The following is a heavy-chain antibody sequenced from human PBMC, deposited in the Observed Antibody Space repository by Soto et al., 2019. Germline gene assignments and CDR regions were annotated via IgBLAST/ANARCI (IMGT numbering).Heavy chain of an antibody. J-gene: IGHJ4*02. Sequence: QVQLVESGGGVVQPGRSLRLSCAASGFTFSSYGMHWVRQAPGKGLEWVAVIWYDGSNKYYADSVTGRFTISRDNSKNTLYLQMNSLRAEDTAVYYCERYEYSYGYVNYWGQGTLVTVSS. V-gene: IGHV3-33*01. CDR2: IWYDGSNK. CDR3: ERYEYSYGYVNY. CDR1: GFTFSSYG. D-gene: IGHD5-18*01.